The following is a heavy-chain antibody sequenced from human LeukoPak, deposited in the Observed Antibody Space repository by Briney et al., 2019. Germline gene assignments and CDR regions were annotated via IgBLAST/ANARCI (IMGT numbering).Heavy chain of an antibody. CDR3: ARERSYGLVYYYYYMDV. Sequence: SETLSLTCTVSGGSISSGSYYWSWIRQPAGKGLEWIGRIYTSGSTNYNPSLKSRVTISVDTSKNQFSLKLSSVTAADTAVYYCARERSYGLVYYYYYMDVWGKGTTVTVSS. CDR1: GGSISSGSYY. V-gene: IGHV4-61*02. J-gene: IGHJ6*03. D-gene: IGHD5-18*01. CDR2: IYTSGST.